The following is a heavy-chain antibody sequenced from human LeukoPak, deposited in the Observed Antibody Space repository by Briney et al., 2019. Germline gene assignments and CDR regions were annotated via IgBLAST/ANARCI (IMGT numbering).Heavy chain of an antibody. Sequence: SVKVSCKASGGTFSSYAISWVRQAPGQGLEWMGRIIPILGIANYAQKFQGRVTITADKSTSTAYMELSSLRSEDTAVYYCARWGVVATGGWFDPWGQGTLVTVSS. CDR2: IIPILGIA. CDR3: ARWGVVATGGWFDP. J-gene: IGHJ5*02. D-gene: IGHD2-15*01. V-gene: IGHV1-69*04. CDR1: GGTFSSYA.